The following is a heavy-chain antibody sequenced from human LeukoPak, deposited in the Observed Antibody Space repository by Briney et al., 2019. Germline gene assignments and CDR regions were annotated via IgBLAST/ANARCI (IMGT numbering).Heavy chain of an antibody. CDR3: ARVAAAGDYFDY. CDR2: IIPIFGTA. Sequence: SVKVSCKASGGTFSSYAISWVRQAPGQGLEWMGGIIPIFGTANYAQKFQGRVTITADESTSTAYMELSSLRSDDTAVYYCARVAAAGDYFDYWGQGTLVTVSS. CDR1: GGTFSSYA. V-gene: IGHV1-69*13. J-gene: IGHJ4*02. D-gene: IGHD6-13*01.